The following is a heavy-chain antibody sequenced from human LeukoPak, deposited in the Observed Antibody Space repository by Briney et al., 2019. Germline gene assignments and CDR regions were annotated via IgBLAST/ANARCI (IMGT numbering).Heavy chain of an antibody. CDR2: ISAYNGNT. CDR3: ARRPNIGNWFDP. J-gene: IGHJ5*02. V-gene: IGHV1-18*01. CDR1: GYTFSNYG. Sequence: ASVKVSCKASGYTFSNYGITWVRQAPGQGLEWMGWISAYNGNTNYAQKLQGRVTMTTDTSTSTAYMELRSLRSDDTAVYYCARRPNIGNWFDPWGQGTLVTVSS.